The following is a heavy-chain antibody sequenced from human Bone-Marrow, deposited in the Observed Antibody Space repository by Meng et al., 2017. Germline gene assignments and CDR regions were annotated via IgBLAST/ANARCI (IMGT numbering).Heavy chain of an antibody. J-gene: IGHJ4*02. CDR1: GASVSSGYG. CDR3: AASPGWWRIDS. D-gene: IGHD6-19*01. V-gene: IGHV4-4*02. Sequence: QVRLQESGQGLVKPSGTLPPTCGFSGASVSSGYGWPWVRQPPGKGLEWIGEFHHSGTTNYNPSLRSRVTISVDTSKNQFSLRLTSVTAADTAVYYCAASPGWWRIDSWGQGTLVTVSS. CDR2: FHHSGTT.